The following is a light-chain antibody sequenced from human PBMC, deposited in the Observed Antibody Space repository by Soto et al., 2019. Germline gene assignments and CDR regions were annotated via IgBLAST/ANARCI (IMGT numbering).Light chain of an antibody. CDR2: GAS. CDR3: QQYSSSPT. Sequence: IVLTQSPDTLSLSPGERATLSCRASESVGSNYLAWYQQKPGQAPRLLIYGASSRATGIPDRFSGSGSGTDFTLTIRRLEPEDFAVYHCQQYSSSPTFGQGTKVEL. CDR1: ESVGSNY. V-gene: IGKV3-20*01. J-gene: IGKJ1*01.